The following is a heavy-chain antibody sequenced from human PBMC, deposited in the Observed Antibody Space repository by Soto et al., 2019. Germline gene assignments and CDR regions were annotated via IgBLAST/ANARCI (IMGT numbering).Heavy chain of an antibody. CDR3: ARGEYRYGQYCFDS. CDR1: GYTFTGYY. D-gene: IGHD5-18*01. CDR2: ISPASGDT. Sequence: ASVKVSCKASGYTFTGYYMHWVRQAPGQGLEWMGWISPASGDTTYAQKFQDRVTMTRDTSISTAYMELIRLTSDDTAVYSCARGEYRYGQYCFDSWGQGTLATVSS. V-gene: IGHV1-2*02. J-gene: IGHJ4*02.